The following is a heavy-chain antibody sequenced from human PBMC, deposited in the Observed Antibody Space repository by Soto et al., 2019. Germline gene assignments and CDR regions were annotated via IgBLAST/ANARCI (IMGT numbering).Heavy chain of an antibody. CDR2: IIPILGIA. V-gene: IGHV1-69*02. D-gene: IGHD6-19*01. J-gene: IGHJ4*02. CDR1: GGTFSSYT. CDR3: APKLDDSSGWTGGFDY. Sequence: QVQLVQSGAEVKKPGSSVKVSCKASGGTFSSYTISWVRQAPGQGLEWMGRIIPILGIANYAQKFQGRVTITADKSTSTAYMELSSLRSEDTAVYYCAPKLDDSSGWTGGFDYWGQGTLVTVSS.